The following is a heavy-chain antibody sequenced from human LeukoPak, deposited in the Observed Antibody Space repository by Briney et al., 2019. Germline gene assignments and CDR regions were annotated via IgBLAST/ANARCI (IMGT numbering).Heavy chain of an antibody. CDR3: ARVGRYCSSTSCYLGGYYYYGMDV. Sequence: GASVKVSCKASGYSFTNYGITWVRQAPGEGLEWMGWISGYNGETKNAQKLQGRVTMTTDTSTTTAYMELRSLRSDDTAMYYCARVGRYCSSTSCYLGGYYYYGMDVWGQGTTVTVSS. V-gene: IGHV1-18*01. D-gene: IGHD2-2*01. J-gene: IGHJ6*02. CDR1: GYSFTNYG. CDR2: ISGYNGET.